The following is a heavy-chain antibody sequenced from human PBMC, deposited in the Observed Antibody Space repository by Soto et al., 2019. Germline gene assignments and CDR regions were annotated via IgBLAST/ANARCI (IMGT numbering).Heavy chain of an antibody. V-gene: IGHV4-31*03. D-gene: IGHD2-15*01. CDR3: ARGGPVSVSPAWQLLGYFDY. CDR2: ISYTGAT. CDR1: GGSISRGAYF. Sequence: QVHLHESGPGQVRPSQTLSLSCSVSGGSISRGAYFWTWIRQFPGKGLAWIAYISYTGATYYNPSLKSRVTILADTSTNQFSLKLNSVTSAATAVYYCARGGPVSVSPAWQLLGYFDYWGQGTLVTVSS. J-gene: IGHJ4*02.